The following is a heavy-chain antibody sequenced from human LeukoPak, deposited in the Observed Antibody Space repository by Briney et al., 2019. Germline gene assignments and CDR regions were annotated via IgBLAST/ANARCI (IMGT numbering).Heavy chain of an antibody. J-gene: IGHJ4*02. Sequence: PGGSLRLSCAASGFNFNIYGMSWVRQAPGEGLEWVSSISGSGGSTYYADSVKGRFTISRDNSKNTLYLQMNSLRAEDTAVYYCAKDRWGANGGAFDYWGQGTLVTVSS. CDR2: ISGSGGST. CDR1: GFNFNIYG. V-gene: IGHV3-23*01. CDR3: AKDRWGANGGAFDY. D-gene: IGHD4/OR15-4a*01.